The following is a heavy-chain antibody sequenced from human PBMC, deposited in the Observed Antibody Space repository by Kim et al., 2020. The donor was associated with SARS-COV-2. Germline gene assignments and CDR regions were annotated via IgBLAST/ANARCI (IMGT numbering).Heavy chain of an antibody. CDR3: AKGISKSIYYYYGMDV. Sequence: SGKGRFTISRDNSKHTLYLQMNSLRVGDTAVYYCAKGISKSIYYYYGMDVWGQGTTVTVSS. V-gene: IGHV3-23*01. J-gene: IGHJ6*02. D-gene: IGHD2-2*01.